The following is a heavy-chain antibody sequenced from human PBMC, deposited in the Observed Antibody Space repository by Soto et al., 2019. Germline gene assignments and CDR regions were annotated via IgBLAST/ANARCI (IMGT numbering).Heavy chain of an antibody. Sequence: EVQLLESGGGLAQPGGSLRISCAVSGITFTNYAMGWVRQAPGKGLEWVSGISGTVGSTTHYADSVKGRFTISRDNSKNILFLQMNSLRAEDTAVYYCAKHRGFVAGPFDSWGQGTLVIVSS. CDR3: AKHRGFVAGPFDS. V-gene: IGHV3-23*01. D-gene: IGHD6-19*01. CDR1: GITFTNYA. CDR2: ISGTVGSTT. J-gene: IGHJ4*02.